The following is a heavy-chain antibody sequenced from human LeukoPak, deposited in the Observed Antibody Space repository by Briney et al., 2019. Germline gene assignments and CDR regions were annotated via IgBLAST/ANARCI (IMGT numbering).Heavy chain of an antibody. CDR1: GYTFTNYA. CDR2: INTNTGNP. D-gene: IGHD3-10*01. Sequence: ASVKVSCMASGYTFTNYAMNWVRQAPGQGLEWMGWINTNTGNPTYAQGFTGRFVFSLDTSVSTAYLQISSLKAEDTAVYYCARSGGSGSYYARYYYYYMDVWGKGTTVTVSS. V-gene: IGHV7-4-1*02. CDR3: ARSGGSGSYYARYYYYYMDV. J-gene: IGHJ6*03.